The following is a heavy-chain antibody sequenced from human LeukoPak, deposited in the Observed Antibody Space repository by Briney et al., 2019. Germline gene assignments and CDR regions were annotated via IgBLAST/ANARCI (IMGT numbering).Heavy chain of an antibody. CDR3: ARDSSSWYGNPPYYYYYMDV. Sequence: ASVKVSCKASGYSFVLYGISWVRQAPGQGPEWMGWISTYNGNTNYAQKFQERVTITRDMSTSTAYMELSSLRSDDTAVYYCARDSSSWYGNPPYYYYYMDVWGKGTTVTVSS. J-gene: IGHJ6*03. D-gene: IGHD6-13*01. CDR1: GYSFVLYG. V-gene: IGHV1-18*01. CDR2: ISTYNGNT.